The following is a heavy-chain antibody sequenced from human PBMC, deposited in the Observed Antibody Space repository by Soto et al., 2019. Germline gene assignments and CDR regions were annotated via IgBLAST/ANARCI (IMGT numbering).Heavy chain of an antibody. J-gene: IGHJ4*02. CDR2: ISAYNGNT. CDR3: ARKSQSHYYFDY. V-gene: IGHV1-18*01. Sequence: ASVKVSCKASGYTFTSYCISWVRQAPGQGLEWMGWISAYNGNTNYAQKLQGRVTMTTDTSTSTAYMELRSLRSDDTAVYYCARKSQSHYYFDYWGQGTLVTVSS. CDR1: GYTFTSYC.